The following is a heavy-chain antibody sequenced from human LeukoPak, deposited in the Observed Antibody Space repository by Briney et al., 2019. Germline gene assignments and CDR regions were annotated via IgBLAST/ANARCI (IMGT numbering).Heavy chain of an antibody. CDR1: GFTFSSHT. V-gene: IGHV3-21*01. Sequence: PGGSLRLSCAASGFTFSSHTMNWVRQAPGKGPEWVSFIGTISSYIYYADSVKGRFTISRDNAKNSLFLQMDSLRVEDTAVYYCARDAPSSGYNDAIDIWGQGTMVTVSS. J-gene: IGHJ3*02. CDR2: IGTISSYI. CDR3: ARDAPSSGYNDAIDI. D-gene: IGHD3-22*01.